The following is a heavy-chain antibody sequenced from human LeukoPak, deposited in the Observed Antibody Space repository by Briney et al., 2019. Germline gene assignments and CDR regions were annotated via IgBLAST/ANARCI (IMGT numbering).Heavy chain of an antibody. CDR2: ISGSDGST. D-gene: IGHD2-2*01. CDR3: AKVETSGGANCYALDY. J-gene: IGHJ4*02. Sequence: GGSLRLSCAASGFTFSSYAMTWVRQAPDKGLEWVSAISGSDGSTYYADSVKGRFTVSRDDSQNTLYLQMNSLSAEDTAVYYCAKVETSGGANCYALDYWGQGTLVTVSS. CDR1: GFTFSSYA. V-gene: IGHV3-23*01.